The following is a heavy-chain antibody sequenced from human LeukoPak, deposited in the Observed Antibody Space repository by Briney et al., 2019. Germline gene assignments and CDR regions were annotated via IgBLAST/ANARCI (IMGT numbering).Heavy chain of an antibody. CDR1: GGTFSSYA. Sequence: ASVNVSCKASGGTFSSYAISWVRQAPGQGLEWRGGVIPIRGIANYAQKFQGRVTSTADTSTSKDYMELSSMRSEDKAVYYCARMGHDSSGYYANYWGQGTLVTVSS. CDR3: ARMGHDSSGYYANY. V-gene: IGHV1-69*10. D-gene: IGHD3-22*01. J-gene: IGHJ4*02. CDR2: VIPIRGIA.